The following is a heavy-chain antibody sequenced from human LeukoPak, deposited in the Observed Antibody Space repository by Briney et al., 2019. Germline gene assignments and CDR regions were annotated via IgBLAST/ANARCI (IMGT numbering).Heavy chain of an antibody. CDR2: VSGSGVTT. Sequence: PGGSLRLSCAASGFTFSSFAMSWVRQAPGKELEWVSVVSGSGVTTHYADSVKGRFTISRDKSKNTLYLQMNSLRDEDTAVYYCARESGPFDYWGRGTLVTVSS. V-gene: IGHV3-23*01. CDR1: GFTFSSFA. CDR3: ARESGPFDY. J-gene: IGHJ4*02. D-gene: IGHD3-10*01.